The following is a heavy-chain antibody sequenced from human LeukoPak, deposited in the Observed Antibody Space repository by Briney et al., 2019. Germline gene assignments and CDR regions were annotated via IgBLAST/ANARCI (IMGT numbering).Heavy chain of an antibody. J-gene: IGHJ4*02. D-gene: IGHD3-22*01. CDR1: GFTFSSYA. CDR3: ARGSYYDSSGWDFDY. CDR2: ISYDGSNK. V-gene: IGHV3-30*14. Sequence: GGSLRLSCAASGFTFSSYAIHWVRQAPGKGLEWVAVISYDGSNKYYADSVKGRFTISRDNSKSTLYLQMNSLRAEDTAVYYCARGSYYDSSGWDFDYWGQGTLVTVSS.